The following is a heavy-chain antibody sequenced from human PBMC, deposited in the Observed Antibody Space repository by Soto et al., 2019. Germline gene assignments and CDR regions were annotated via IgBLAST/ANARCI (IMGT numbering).Heavy chain of an antibody. Sequence: SETLSLTCTVSGGAISTYYWTWIRQPAGKGLEWIGRIYSSGSTKYNPSLQSRVTMSLDTSNNQFSLRLTSVTAADTAVYYCARGQRFSDWFDPWGQGTLVTVS. D-gene: IGHD3-3*01. J-gene: IGHJ5*02. CDR1: GGAISTYY. V-gene: IGHV4-4*07. CDR3: ARGQRFSDWFDP. CDR2: IYSSGST.